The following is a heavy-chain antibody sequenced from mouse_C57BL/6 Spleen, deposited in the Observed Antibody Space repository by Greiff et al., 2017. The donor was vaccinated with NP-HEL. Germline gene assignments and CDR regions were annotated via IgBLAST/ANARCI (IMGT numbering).Heavy chain of an antibody. D-gene: IGHD2-4*01. V-gene: IGHV1-5*01. CDR2: IYPGNSDT. J-gene: IGHJ1*03. CDR1: GYTFTSYW. Sequence: VHVKQSGTVLARPGASVKMSCKTSGYTFTSYWMHWVKQRPGQGLAWIGAIYPGNSDTSYNQKFKGKAKLTAVTSASTAYMELSSLTNEDSAVYYCTRGSDYDYWYFDVWGTGTTVTVSS. CDR3: TRGSDYDYWYFDV.